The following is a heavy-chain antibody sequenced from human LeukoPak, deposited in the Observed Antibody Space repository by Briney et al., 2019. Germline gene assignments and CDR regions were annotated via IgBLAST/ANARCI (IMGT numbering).Heavy chain of an antibody. CDR2: IYYSGIT. CDR1: GGSISSYY. D-gene: IGHD6-6*01. V-gene: IGHV4-59*01. CDR3: ARDAYSSSSVYYYYYMDV. Sequence: SSETLSLTCTVSGGSISSYYWSWIRQPPGKGLEWIGYIYYSGITNYNPSLKSRVTISVDTSKNQFSLKLSSVTAADTAVYYCARDAYSSSSVYYYYYMDVWGKGTTVTVSS. J-gene: IGHJ6*03.